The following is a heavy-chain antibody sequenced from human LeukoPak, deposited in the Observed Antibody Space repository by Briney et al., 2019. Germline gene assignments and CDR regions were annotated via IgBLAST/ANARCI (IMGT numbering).Heavy chain of an antibody. CDR3: ARDLSSGWYEYYFDY. CDR2: ISSSSSYI. D-gene: IGHD6-19*01. J-gene: IGHJ4*02. CDR1: GFTFSSYS. V-gene: IGHV3-21*01. Sequence: GGSLRLSCAASGFTFSSYSMNWVRQAPGKGLEWVSSISSSSSYIYYADSVKGQFTISRDNAKNSLYLQMNSLRAEDTAVYYCARDLSSGWYEYYFDYWGQGTLVTVSS.